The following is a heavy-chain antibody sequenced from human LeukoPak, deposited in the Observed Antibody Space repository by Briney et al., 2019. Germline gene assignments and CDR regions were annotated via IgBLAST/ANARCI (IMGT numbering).Heavy chain of an antibody. Sequence: RASVKVSCKASGYTFTTYALNWVRQAPGQGLEWMGWINPNSGGTNYAQKLQGRVTMTTDTSTSTAYMELRSLRSDDTAAYYCARLLYGGTYSSGWYSFPPNDAFDIWGQGTMVTVSS. D-gene: IGHD6-19*01. V-gene: IGHV1-18*01. J-gene: IGHJ3*02. CDR3: ARLLYGGTYSSGWYSFPPNDAFDI. CDR1: GYTFTTYA. CDR2: INPNSGGT.